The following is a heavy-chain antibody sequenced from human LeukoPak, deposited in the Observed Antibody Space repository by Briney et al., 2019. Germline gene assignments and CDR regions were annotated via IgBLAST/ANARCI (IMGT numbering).Heavy chain of an antibody. CDR1: GYTFTSYD. D-gene: IGHD3-9*01. J-gene: IGHJ6*02. CDR3: ASSRLYYDILLTPRPYYYYGMDV. V-gene: IGHV1-8*01. Sequence: ASVKVSCKASGYTFTSYDINWVRQATGQGLEWMGWMNPNSGNTGYAQKFQGRVTMTRNTSISTAYMELSSLRSEDTAVYYCASSRLYYDILLTPRPYYYYGMDVWGQGTTVTVSS. CDR2: MNPNSGNT.